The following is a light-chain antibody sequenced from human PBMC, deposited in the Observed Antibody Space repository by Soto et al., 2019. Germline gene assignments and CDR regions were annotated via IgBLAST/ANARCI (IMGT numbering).Light chain of an antibody. J-gene: IGKJ1*01. Sequence: LTQSLDTLSLSPGARATLSCRARQTVSSNYLAWYQQRRGQAPRLIIYGASSRATGIPDRFRGNVYGTAGNITFCRLETEDGKVEDCQQYGGSSWTFGHVTMVKIK. V-gene: IGKV3-20*01. CDR1: QTVSSNY. CDR2: GAS. CDR3: QQYGGSSWT.